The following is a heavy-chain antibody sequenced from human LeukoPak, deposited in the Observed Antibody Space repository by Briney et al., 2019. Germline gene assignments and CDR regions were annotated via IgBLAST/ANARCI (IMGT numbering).Heavy chain of an antibody. D-gene: IGHD6-13*01. CDR1: GGSISIGGYY. J-gene: IGHJ5*02. CDR2: IYYSGST. Sequence: SQTLSLTCTVSGGSISIGGYYWNWIRQHPGKGLEWIGYIYYSGSTYYNPSLKSRVTISVDTSKNQFSLKLSSVTAADTAVYYCARDRARRIAAAGSSSYWFDPWGQGTLVTVSS. CDR3: ARDRARRIAAAGSSSYWFDP. V-gene: IGHV4-31*03.